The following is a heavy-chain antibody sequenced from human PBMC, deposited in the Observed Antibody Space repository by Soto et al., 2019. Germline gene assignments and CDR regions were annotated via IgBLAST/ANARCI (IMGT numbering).Heavy chain of an antibody. V-gene: IGHV3-30*18. CDR1: GFTFSSYG. CDR3: AKVRYSSSITRYYYMDV. Sequence: PGGSLRLSCAASGFTFSSYGMHWVRQAPCKGLEWVAVISYDGSNKYYADSVKGRFTISRDNSKNTLYLQMNSLRAEDTAVYYCAKVRYSSSITRYYYMDVWGKGTTVTVSS. CDR2: ISYDGSNK. D-gene: IGHD6-6*01. J-gene: IGHJ6*03.